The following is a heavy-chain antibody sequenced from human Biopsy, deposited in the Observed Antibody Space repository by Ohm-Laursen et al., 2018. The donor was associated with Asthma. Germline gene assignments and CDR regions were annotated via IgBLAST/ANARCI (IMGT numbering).Heavy chain of an antibody. V-gene: IGHV1-18*01. CDR3: ARAVDYSHYYGIDV. D-gene: IGHD3-10*01. CDR2: ISVYNGNT. CDR1: GYTFNSAG. Sequence: ASVKVSCNTSGYTFNSAGITWVRQAPGQGLEWMGWISVYNGNTNVAQKLQDRVTMITDTSTSTAYMELRSLRSDDTAVYFCARAVDYSHYYGIDVWGQGTTVTVS. J-gene: IGHJ6*02.